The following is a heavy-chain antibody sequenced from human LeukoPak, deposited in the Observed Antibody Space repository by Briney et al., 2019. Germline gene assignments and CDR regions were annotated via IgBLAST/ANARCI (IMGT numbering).Heavy chain of an antibody. V-gene: IGHV4-59*01. CDR2: IYYSGST. CDR1: VGSISSYY. Sequence: PSETLSLTCTVSVGSISSYYWSWIRQPPGKGLEWIGYIYYSGSTNYNPSLKSRVTISVDTSKNQFSLKLSSVTAADTAVYYCAAAAGMAHDYWGQGTLVTVSS. J-gene: IGHJ4*02. D-gene: IGHD6-13*01. CDR3: AAAAGMAHDY.